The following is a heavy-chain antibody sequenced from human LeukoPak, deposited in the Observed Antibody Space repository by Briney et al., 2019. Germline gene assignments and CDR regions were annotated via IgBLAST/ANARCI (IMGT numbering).Heavy chain of an antibody. V-gene: IGHV4-34*01. D-gene: IGHD1-26*01. Sequence: SETLSLTCAVYGGTFSGYYWSWIRQPPGKRLEWVGESNDSGGTNYNPSLKSRVTISADKSKNQVSLKLTSVTATDTAVYYCTRLSVIVGSTLEYYYYYMDVWGQGTTVTVSS. CDR2: SNDSGGT. CDR3: TRLSVIVGSTLEYYYYYMDV. J-gene: IGHJ6*03. CDR1: GGTFSGYY.